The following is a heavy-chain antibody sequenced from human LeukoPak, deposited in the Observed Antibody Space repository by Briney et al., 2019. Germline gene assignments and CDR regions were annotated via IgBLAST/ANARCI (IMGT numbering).Heavy chain of an antibody. CDR1: GYTFTSYY. Sequence: ASVKVSCKASGYTFTSYYMHWVRQAPGQELEWMGIINPSGGSTGYAQKFQGRVTMTRDTSTSTVYMELSSLRSEDTAVYYCARGGIQLWKTYYFDYWGQGTLVTVSS. CDR2: INPSGGST. CDR3: ARGGIQLWKTYYFDY. D-gene: IGHD5-18*01. J-gene: IGHJ4*02. V-gene: IGHV1-46*01.